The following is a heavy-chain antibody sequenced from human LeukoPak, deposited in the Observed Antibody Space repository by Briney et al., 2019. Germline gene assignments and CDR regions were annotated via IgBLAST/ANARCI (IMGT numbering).Heavy chain of an antibody. CDR1: GGSISSGNYY. J-gene: IGHJ4*02. Sequence: SETLSLTCTVSGGSISSGNYYWSWIRQPAGKGLEWIGRIYTSGSTNYNPSLKSRVTISVDTPKNQFSLKPSSVTAADTAVYYCAKEGLGSRWYGRGLDYWGQGTLVTVSS. V-gene: IGHV4-61*02. CDR3: AKEGLGSRWYGRGLDY. D-gene: IGHD6-13*01. CDR2: IYTSGST.